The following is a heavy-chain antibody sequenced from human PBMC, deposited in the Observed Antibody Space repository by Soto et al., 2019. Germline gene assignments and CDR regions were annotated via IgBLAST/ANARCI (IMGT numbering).Heavy chain of an antibody. J-gene: IGHJ4*02. CDR3: ARGVLRYFDWPYLDY. Sequence: EASVKVSCKASGYTFTSYAMHWVRQAPGQRLEWMGWINAGNGNTKYSQKFQGRVTITRDTSASTAYMELSSMRSEDTAVYYCARGVLRYFDWPYLDYPGQGTLVNVCS. V-gene: IGHV1-3*01. CDR2: INAGNGNT. CDR1: GYTFTSYA. D-gene: IGHD3-9*01.